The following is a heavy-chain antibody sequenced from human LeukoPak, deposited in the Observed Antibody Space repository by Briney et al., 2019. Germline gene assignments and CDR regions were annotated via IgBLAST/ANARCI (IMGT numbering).Heavy chain of an antibody. V-gene: IGHV3-20*04. CDR2: ISWNGGST. CDR3: VTDTYYGSGSHHPRRFDY. CDR1: GFTFNTCA. Sequence: PGGSLRLSCAASGFTFNTCAMNWVRQAPGEGLEWVSGISWNGGSTGYADSVKGRFTISRDNAKNSLYLQMNSLRAEDTALYYCVTDTYYGSGSHHPRRFDYWGQGTLVTVSS. J-gene: IGHJ4*02. D-gene: IGHD3-10*01.